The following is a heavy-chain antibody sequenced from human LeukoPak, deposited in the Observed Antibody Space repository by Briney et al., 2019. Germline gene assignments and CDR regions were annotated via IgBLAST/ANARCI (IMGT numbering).Heavy chain of an antibody. V-gene: IGHV4-4*02. CDR3: ARLWGYNGYAPYGMDV. Sequence: NASETLSLTCAVSGGSISSTAWWSWARQPPGKGLEWIGEIYHSGNTNYNPSLKSRVAISVDKSRNQFSLEPTSVTAADTAVYYCARLWGYNGYAPYGMDVWGQGTTVTVSS. J-gene: IGHJ6*02. D-gene: IGHD5-12*01. CDR2: IYHSGNT. CDR1: GGSISSTAW.